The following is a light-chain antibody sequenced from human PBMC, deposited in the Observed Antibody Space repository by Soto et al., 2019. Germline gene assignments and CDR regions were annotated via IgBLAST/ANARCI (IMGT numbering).Light chain of an antibody. Sequence: QSALTQPASASGSPGQSITISCTGTSSDVVVYPYVSCYQQRPGKAPLLMIYEVAHRPSGVSNRFSGSKSGNTASLTISGRQADDEDDYYCCSYSPRNIIGVFGTGTKVTVL. CDR2: EVA. CDR1: SSDVVVYPY. V-gene: IGLV2-14*01. J-gene: IGLJ1*01. CDR3: CSYSPRNIIGV.